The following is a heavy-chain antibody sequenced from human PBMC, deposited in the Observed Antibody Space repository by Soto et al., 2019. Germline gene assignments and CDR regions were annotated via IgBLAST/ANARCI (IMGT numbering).Heavy chain of an antibody. CDR1: GFTFSSYS. CDR3: ARGSGGSCYSNCPFDY. V-gene: IGHV3-21*01. D-gene: IGHD2-15*01. Sequence: GGSLRLSCAASGFTFSSYSMNWVRQAPGKGLEWVSSISSSSSYIYYADSVKGRFTISRDNAKNSLYLQMNSLRAEDTAVYYCARGSGGSCYSNCPFDYWGQGTLVTVSS. CDR2: ISSSSSYI. J-gene: IGHJ4*02.